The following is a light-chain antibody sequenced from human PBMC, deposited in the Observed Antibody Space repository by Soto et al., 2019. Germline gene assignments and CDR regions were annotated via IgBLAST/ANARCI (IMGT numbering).Light chain of an antibody. CDR2: WAS. CDR1: QSVLYSSNNKNY. Sequence: DIVMTQSPDSLAVSLGERATINCKSSQSVLYSSNNKNYLAWYQQKPGQPPKLLIYWASTRESGFPDRFSGSGSGTDFTLNIRSLQAADGAVYYCQQYYSTPLTFGGGTKVEIK. V-gene: IGKV4-1*01. J-gene: IGKJ4*01. CDR3: QQYYSTPLT.